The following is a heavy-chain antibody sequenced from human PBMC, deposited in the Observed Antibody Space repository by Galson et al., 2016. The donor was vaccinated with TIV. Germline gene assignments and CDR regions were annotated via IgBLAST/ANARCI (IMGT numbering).Heavy chain of an antibody. J-gene: IGHJ4*02. CDR2: LSPIFGTP. D-gene: IGHD6-19*01. Sequence: SVKVSCKASGDTFSLYALGWVRQAPGQGLEWMGGLSPIFGTPNYAQKFQGRITITTDESTSTGHMELTSLTSEDTAVYFCARRGGSTGGWSYCDYWGQGTLSPSP. CDR3: ARRGGSTGGWSYCDY. CDR1: GDTFSLYA. V-gene: IGHV1-69*05.